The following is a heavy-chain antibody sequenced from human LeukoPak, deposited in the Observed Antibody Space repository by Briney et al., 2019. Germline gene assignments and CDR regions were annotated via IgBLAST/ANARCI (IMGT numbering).Heavy chain of an antibody. Sequence: PGGSLRLSCVASGFTFSDYYMSWIRQAPGKGLEWVSYISSTTGYTNYADSVKGRFTISRDNAKNSLYLQMNSLRAEDTAAYYCASYGSALDYWGQGTLVTVSS. CDR2: ISSTTGYT. V-gene: IGHV3-11*06. D-gene: IGHD3-10*01. CDR3: ASYGSALDY. CDR1: GFTFSDYY. J-gene: IGHJ4*02.